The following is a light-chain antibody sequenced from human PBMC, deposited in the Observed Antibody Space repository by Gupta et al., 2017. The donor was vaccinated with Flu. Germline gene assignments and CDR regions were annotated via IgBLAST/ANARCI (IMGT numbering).Light chain of an antibody. CDR1: SSDVGGYNY. CDR3: SSYTSSSVQ. CDR2: EVS. Sequence: QSALTQPASVSGSPGQSITIPCTGTSSDVGGYNYVSWYQQQPGKAPKLMIYEVSNRPSGVSNRFSGSKSGNTASLTISGLQAEDEADYYCSSYTSSSVQFGGGTKVTVL. V-gene: IGLV2-14*01. J-gene: IGLJ2*01.